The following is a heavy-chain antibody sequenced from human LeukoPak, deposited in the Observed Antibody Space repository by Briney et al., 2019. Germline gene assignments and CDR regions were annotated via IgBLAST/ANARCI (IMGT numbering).Heavy chain of an antibody. J-gene: IGHJ6*04. CDR2: ISVSDTT. V-gene: IGHV3-23*01. Sequence: GGSLRVSCAASGFIFSSYAMSWVRQAPGRGLEWISAISVSDTTYYADSVKGRFTISRDNSKSTLYLQMNSLRAEDTAVYYCAKEYYYGMDVWGKGTTVTVSS. CDR1: GFIFSSYA. CDR3: AKEYYYGMDV.